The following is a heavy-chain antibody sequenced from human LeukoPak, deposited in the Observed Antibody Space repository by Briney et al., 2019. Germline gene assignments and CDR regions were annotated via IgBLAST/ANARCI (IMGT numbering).Heavy chain of an antibody. Sequence: PSETLSLTCTVSGGSIGSHYWTWIRQTPGKGLGWIGYVYDIGSTNYNPSLKSRVTISVDTSKNQFSLKLSSVTAADTAVYYCARGNYGDYVDYWGQGALVTVSS. CDR2: VYDIGST. CDR1: GGSIGSHY. V-gene: IGHV4-59*11. CDR3: ARGNYGDYVDY. D-gene: IGHD4-17*01. J-gene: IGHJ4*02.